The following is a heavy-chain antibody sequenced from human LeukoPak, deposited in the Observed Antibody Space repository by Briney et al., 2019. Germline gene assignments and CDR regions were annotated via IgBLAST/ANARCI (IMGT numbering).Heavy chain of an antibody. CDR2: IYYSGST. V-gene: IGHV4-31*03. CDR1: GGSINSGGYY. Sequence: PSETLSLTCTVSGGSINSGGYYWSWIRQHPGKGLEWIGYIYYSGSTYYNPSLKSRVIISVDMSKNQFSLKLNSVTAADTAVYYCARGLLRTHFDYWGQGTLVTVSS. CDR3: ARGLLRTHFDY. J-gene: IGHJ4*02.